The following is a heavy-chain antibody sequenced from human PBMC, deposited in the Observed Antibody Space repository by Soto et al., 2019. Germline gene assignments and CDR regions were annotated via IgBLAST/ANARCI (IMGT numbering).Heavy chain of an antibody. D-gene: IGHD5-12*01. CDR2: FDPEDGET. CDR1: GYTLTELS. CDR3: ATRGTRGGYDWTTRYYYYYGMDV. Sequence: WASVKVSCKVSGYTLTELSMHWLRQSPGKGLEWMGGFDPEDGETIYAQKFQGRVTMTEDTSTDTAYMELSSLRSEDTAVYYCATRGTRGGYDWTTRYYYYYGMDVWGQGTTVTVSS. V-gene: IGHV1-24*01. J-gene: IGHJ6*02.